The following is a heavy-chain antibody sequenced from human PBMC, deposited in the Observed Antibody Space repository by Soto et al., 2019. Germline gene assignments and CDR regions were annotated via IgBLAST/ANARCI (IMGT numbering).Heavy chain of an antibody. CDR2: ISAGGSDT. V-gene: IGHV3-23*01. D-gene: IGHD4-17*01. CDR1: GFSFSTYA. Sequence: PGGSLRLSCVASGFSFSTYAMSWVRQAPGKGLEWVSAISAGGSDTYYADSVKGRVTISRDNSIKTLFLQMSSLRTEDTAVYYCAHPRGYGVFDAYEIWGQGAMVTVSS. J-gene: IGHJ3*02. CDR3: AHPRGYGVFDAYEI.